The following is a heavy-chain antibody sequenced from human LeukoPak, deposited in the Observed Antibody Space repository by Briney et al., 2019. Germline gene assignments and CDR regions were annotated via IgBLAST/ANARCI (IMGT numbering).Heavy chain of an antibody. Sequence: SETLSLTCTVSGGSISSYYWTWIRQPPGKGLEWIGYIYCSGSTNYNPSLKSRVTISVDTSKNQFSLKLSSVTAADTAVYYCARHGPRDGHNPLDYWGQGTLVTVSS. J-gene: IGHJ4*02. CDR2: IYCSGST. D-gene: IGHD5-24*01. CDR3: ARHGPRDGHNPLDY. V-gene: IGHV4-59*08. CDR1: GGSISSYY.